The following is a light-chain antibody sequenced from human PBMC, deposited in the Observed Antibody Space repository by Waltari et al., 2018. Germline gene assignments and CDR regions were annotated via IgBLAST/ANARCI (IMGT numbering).Light chain of an antibody. CDR1: SRDVGFYNY. Sequence: QSALTQPTSVSGSPGQSITISCTGTSRDVGFYNYVPWYQQYPGKVPQLLIYDVSDRPAGVSSRVSGSKSGNTASLTISGRQADDEADYYCNSYSGSSSWVFGGGTKLTVL. V-gene: IGLV2-14*01. CDR3: NSYSGSSSWV. CDR2: DVS. J-gene: IGLJ3*02.